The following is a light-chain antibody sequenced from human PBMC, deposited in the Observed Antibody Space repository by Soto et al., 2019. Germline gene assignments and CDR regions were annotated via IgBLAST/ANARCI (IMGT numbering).Light chain of an antibody. Sequence: DIQMTQSPSTLSASVGDRVTMACRASQTIRSWLAWYQQKPGKAPKLLIYKASTLKSGVPSRFSGSGSGTEFTLTISSLQPDDFATYYCQHYNSYSEAFGQGTKVDIK. CDR2: KAS. CDR3: QHYNSYSEA. CDR1: QTIRSW. V-gene: IGKV1-5*03. J-gene: IGKJ1*01.